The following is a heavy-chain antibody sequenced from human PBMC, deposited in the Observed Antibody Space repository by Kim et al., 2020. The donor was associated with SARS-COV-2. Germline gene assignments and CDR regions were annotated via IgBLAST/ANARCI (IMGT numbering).Heavy chain of an antibody. Sequence: GGSLRLSCAASGFTFSSYGMHWVRQAPGKGLEWVAVIWYDGSNKYYADSVKGRFTISRDNSKNTLYLQMNSLRAEDTAVYYCVRGGDRIMITFGGVIVIGRGDYYYGMDVWGQGTTVTVSS. CDR1: GFTFSSYG. CDR3: VRGGDRIMITFGGVIVIGRGDYYYGMDV. J-gene: IGHJ6*02. V-gene: IGHV3-33*08. D-gene: IGHD3-16*02. CDR2: IWYDGSNK.